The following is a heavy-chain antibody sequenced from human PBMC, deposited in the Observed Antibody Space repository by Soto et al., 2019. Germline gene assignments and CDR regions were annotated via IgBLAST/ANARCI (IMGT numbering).Heavy chain of an antibody. CDR1: GGSISSSDW. Sequence: NLRRTLSLTCAVSGGSISSSDWWSWVRQPPGKGLEWIGEIYHSGSTNYNPSLKSRVTISVDKSKNQFSLKLSSVTAADTAVYYCARSRRTYDYGSGSYYYGMAVWGQGTTVSVSS. CDR2: IYHSGST. V-gene: IGHV4-4*03. D-gene: IGHD3-10*01. CDR3: ARSRRTYDYGSGSYYYGMAV. J-gene: IGHJ6*02.